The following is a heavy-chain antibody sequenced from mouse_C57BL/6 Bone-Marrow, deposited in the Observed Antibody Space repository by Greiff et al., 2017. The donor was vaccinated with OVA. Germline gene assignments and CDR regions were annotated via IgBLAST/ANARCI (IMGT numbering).Heavy chain of an antibody. Sequence: QVQLKQSGAELLKPGASVKLSCKATGYTFTGYWIEWVKQRPGHGLEWIGEILPGSGSTNYNEKFKGKATFTADTSSNTAYMQLSSLTTEDSAIYYCARPPWDYYGYALAMDYWGQGTSVTVSS. CDR3: ARPPWDYYGYALAMDY. V-gene: IGHV1-9*01. CDR1: GYTFTGYW. CDR2: ILPGSGST. J-gene: IGHJ4*01. D-gene: IGHD2-2*01.